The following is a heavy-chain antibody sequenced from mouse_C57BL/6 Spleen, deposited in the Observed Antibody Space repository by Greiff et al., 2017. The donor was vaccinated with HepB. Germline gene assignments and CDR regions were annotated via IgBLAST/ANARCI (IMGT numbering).Heavy chain of an antibody. CDR1: GYTFTDYN. V-gene: IGHV1-22*01. J-gene: IGHJ3*01. CDR2: INPNNGGT. CDR3: ARSHYYYGSRKTWFSY. Sequence: EVQLQQSGPELVKPGASVKMSCKASGYTFTDYNMHWVKQSHGKSLEWIGYINPNNGGTSYNQKVKGKATLTVNKSSSTAYMELRSLTSEDSAVYYCARSHYYYGSRKTWFSYWGQGTLVTVSA. D-gene: IGHD1-1*01.